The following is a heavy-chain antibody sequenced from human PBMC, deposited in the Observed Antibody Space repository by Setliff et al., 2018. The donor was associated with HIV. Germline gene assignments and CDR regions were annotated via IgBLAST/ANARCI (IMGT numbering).Heavy chain of an antibody. CDR3: TRVPSYYDILTGAHYYYYYYMDV. V-gene: IGHV4-59*11. Sequence: KPSETLSLTCTVSSDSLSSHYWSWIRQPPGKGLEWIGYIYYSGSTNYNPSLKSRVTISVDTSKNQFSLKLSSVTAADTAVYYCTRVPSYYDILTGAHYYYYYYMDVWGKGTTVTVSS. D-gene: IGHD3-9*01. J-gene: IGHJ6*03. CDR2: IYYSGST. CDR1: SDSLSSHY.